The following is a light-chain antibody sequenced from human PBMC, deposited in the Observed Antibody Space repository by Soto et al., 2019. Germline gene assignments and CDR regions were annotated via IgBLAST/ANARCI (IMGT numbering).Light chain of an antibody. V-gene: IGKV1-27*01. Sequence: DIQMTQSPSSLSASLGDRVTIACRASQGISNSLAWYQQQPGKVPKLLISAASTLQSGVPSRFSGSGSGTDFTLTISSLQPEDVATYYCQTYSNAPPWTFGQGT. J-gene: IGKJ1*01. CDR1: QGISNS. CDR3: QTYSNAPPWT. CDR2: AAS.